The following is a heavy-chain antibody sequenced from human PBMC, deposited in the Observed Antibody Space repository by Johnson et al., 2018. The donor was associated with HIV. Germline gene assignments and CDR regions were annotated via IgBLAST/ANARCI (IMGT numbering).Heavy chain of an antibody. V-gene: IGHV3-64*01. CDR1: GFTFSSYA. CDR2: ISSNGGST. CDR3: ARDGGYCSSTSCYIPDAFDI. J-gene: IGHJ3*02. D-gene: IGHD2-2*02. Sequence: VQLVESGGGLVQPGGSLRLSCAASGFTFSSYAMHWVRQAPGKGLEYVSAISSNGGSTYYANSVKGRFTISRDNSKNTLYLQMNSLRAEDTAVYYCARDGGYCSSTSCYIPDAFDIWGQGTMVTVSS.